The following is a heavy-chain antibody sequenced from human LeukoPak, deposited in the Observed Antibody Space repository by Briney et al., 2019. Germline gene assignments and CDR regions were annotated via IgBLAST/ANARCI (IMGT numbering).Heavy chain of an antibody. V-gene: IGHV3-30-3*01. J-gene: IGHJ4*02. D-gene: IGHD7-27*01. CDR3: ARESAGDVYFDY. CDR2: ISYDGSNK. Sequence: PGGSLRLSCAASGFTFSSYAMHWVRQAPGKGLEWVAVISYDGSNKYYADSVKGRFTISRDNSKNTLYLQMNSLRAEDTAVYYCARESAGDVYFDYWGQGTLVTVSS. CDR1: GFTFSSYA.